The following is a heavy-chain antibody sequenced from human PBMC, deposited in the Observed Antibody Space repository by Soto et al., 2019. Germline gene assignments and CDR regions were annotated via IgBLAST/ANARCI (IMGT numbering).Heavy chain of an antibody. CDR1: GGTFSSYA. V-gene: IGHV1-69*01. D-gene: IGHD2-2*01. J-gene: IGHJ6*02. CDR3: ARSQGSSTSLEIYYYYYYGMDV. Sequence: QVQLVQSGAEVKKPGSSVKVSYKASGGTFSSYAISWVRQAPGQGLEWMGGIIPIPGTANYAQKFQGRVTITADESTSTAYMELSSLRSEDTAVYYCARSQGSSTSLEIYYYYYYGMDVWGQGTTVTVS. CDR2: IIPIPGTA.